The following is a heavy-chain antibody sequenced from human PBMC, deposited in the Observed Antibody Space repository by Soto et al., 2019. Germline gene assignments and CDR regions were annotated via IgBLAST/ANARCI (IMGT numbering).Heavy chain of an antibody. J-gene: IGHJ4*02. CDR2: SRNKAKSYTT. CDR1: GFTFSDHY. CDR3: TRGVKDARDYWTLDY. D-gene: IGHD3-3*01. Sequence: GGSLRLSCAASGFTFSDHYMDWVRQAPGKGLEWIGRSRNKAKSYTTSYAASVTGRFTISRDDSKNSLYLQMNSLETEDTAVYYCTRGVKDARDYWTLDYWGQGTLVTVSS. V-gene: IGHV3-72*01.